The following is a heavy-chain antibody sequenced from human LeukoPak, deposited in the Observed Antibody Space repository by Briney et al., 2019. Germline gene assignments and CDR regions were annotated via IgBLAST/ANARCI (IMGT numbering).Heavy chain of an antibody. CDR2: INPNSGGT. J-gene: IGHJ6*03. V-gene: IGHV1-2*02. CDR3: ARDPTAMVYYYYYMDV. D-gene: IGHD5-18*01. Sequence: ASVKVSCKASGYTFTGYYMHWVRQAPGQGLEWMGWINPNSGGTSYAQKFQGRVTMTRDMSTSTVYMELSSLRSEDTAVYYCARDPTAMVYYYYYMDVWGKGTTVTVSS. CDR1: GYTFTGYY.